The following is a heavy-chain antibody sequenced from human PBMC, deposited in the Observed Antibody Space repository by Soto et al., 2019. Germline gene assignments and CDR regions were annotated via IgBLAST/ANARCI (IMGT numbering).Heavy chain of an antibody. CDR2: IYYSGNT. Sequence: QLQLQESGPGLVKPSETLSLTCTVSGGSITSSSYYWGWIRQPPGKGLEWIGSIYYSGNTYYTPSLKSRVTISVETSKNQVSLKLSSVTAADTAVDYCAREGGRYCSGGSCQVDYWGQGTLVTVSS. D-gene: IGHD2-15*01. CDR1: GGSITSSSYY. V-gene: IGHV4-39*02. J-gene: IGHJ4*02. CDR3: AREGGRYCSGGSCQVDY.